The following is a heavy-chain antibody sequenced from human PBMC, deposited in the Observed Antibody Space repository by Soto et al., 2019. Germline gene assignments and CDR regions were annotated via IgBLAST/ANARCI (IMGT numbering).Heavy chain of an antibody. D-gene: IGHD3-3*01. V-gene: IGHV3-23*01. Sequence: EVQLLESGGGLVQPGGSLRLSCAASGFTFSSYAMSWVRQAPGKGLEWVSAISGSGGSTYYADSVKGRFTISRDNSKNPLYLQINSLRAEDTAVYYCAKAVPMTIFGVVIILDYWGPGALVTVSS. CDR3: AKAVPMTIFGVVIILDY. J-gene: IGHJ4*02. CDR2: ISGSGGST. CDR1: GFTFSSYA.